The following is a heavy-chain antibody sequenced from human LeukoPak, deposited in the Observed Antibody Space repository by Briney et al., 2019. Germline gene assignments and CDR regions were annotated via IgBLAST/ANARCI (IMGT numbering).Heavy chain of an antibody. CDR2: INWNGGST. CDR3: ARGTYYDFWSGYPDFDY. V-gene: IGHV3-20*04. J-gene: IGHJ4*02. D-gene: IGHD3-3*01. CDR1: GFTFDDYG. Sequence: GGSLRLSCAASGFTFDDYGMSWVRQATGKGLEWVSGINWNGGSTGYADSVKGRFTISRDNAKNSLYLQMNSLRAEDTALYYCARGTYYDFWSGYPDFDYWGQGTLVTVSS.